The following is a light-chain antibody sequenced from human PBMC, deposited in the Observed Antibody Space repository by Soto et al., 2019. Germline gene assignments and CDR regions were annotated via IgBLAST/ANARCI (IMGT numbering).Light chain of an antibody. CDR3: SSYTSSSTLV. CDR1: SSDVGAYNS. J-gene: IGLJ1*01. V-gene: IGLV2-14*01. CDR2: DVS. Sequence: QSVLTQPASVSGSPGQSITISCTGTSSDVGAYNSVAWYQHNPGKAPNLMIYDVSNRPSGVSSRFSGSKSANTASLSISGLQADDEADYYCSSYTSSSTLVFGTGTKVTVL.